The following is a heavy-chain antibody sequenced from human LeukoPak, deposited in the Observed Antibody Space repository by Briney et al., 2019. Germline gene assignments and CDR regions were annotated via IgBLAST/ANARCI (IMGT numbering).Heavy chain of an antibody. J-gene: IGHJ4*02. CDR3: ASQDYDFWSGYYYYFDY. Sequence: ASEPLSLTCTVSGGSISSSSYYWGWIRQPPGKGLEWIGSIYYSGSTYYNPSLKSRVTISVDTSKNQFSLKLSSVTAADTAVYYCASQDYDFWSGYYYYFDYWGQGTLVTVSS. CDR1: GGSISSSSYY. D-gene: IGHD3-3*01. CDR2: IYYSGST. V-gene: IGHV4-39*01.